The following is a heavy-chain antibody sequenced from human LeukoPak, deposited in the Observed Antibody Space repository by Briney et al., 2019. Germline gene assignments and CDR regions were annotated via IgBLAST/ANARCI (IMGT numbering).Heavy chain of an antibody. CDR3: ARPIAAAGHYYYYGMDV. CDR2: IYPGDSDT. V-gene: IGHV5-51*01. J-gene: IGHJ6*02. D-gene: IGHD6-13*01. Sequence: GESLKISCKGSGYSFTSYWIGWVRQMPGKGLEWMGIIYPGDSDTRYSPSFQGQVTISADKSIGTAYLQWSSLKASDTAMYYCARPIAAAGHYYYYGMDVWGQGTTVTVSS. CDR1: GYSFTSYW.